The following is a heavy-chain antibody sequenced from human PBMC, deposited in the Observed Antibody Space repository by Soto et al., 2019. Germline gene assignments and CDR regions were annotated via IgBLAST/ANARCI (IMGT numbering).Heavy chain of an antibody. CDR1: GFTFSSYG. D-gene: IGHD2-21*02. CDR2: ISNGGDAK. Sequence: GGSLRLSCTGSGFTFSSYGMSWVRQVPGKGLEWVSFISNGGDAKHYADSVKGRFTISRDNSKNTLYLKMNRLRAEDTAVYYCAMGGGDRYLDYWGQGALVTVSS. J-gene: IGHJ4*02. V-gene: IGHV3-23*01. CDR3: AMGGGDRYLDY.